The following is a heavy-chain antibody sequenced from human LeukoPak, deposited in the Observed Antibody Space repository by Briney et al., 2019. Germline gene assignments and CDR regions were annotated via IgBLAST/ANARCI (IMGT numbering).Heavy chain of an antibody. CDR2: IRSKANSYAT. CDR1: GFTFSGSA. CDR3: TRQYGDYRSAFDY. V-gene: IGHV3-73*01. Sequence: GGSLRLSCAASGFTFSGSAMHWVRQASGKGLEWVGRIRSKANSYATAYAASVKGRFTISRDDSKNTAYLQMNSPKTEDTAVYYCTRQYGDYRSAFDYWGQGTLVTVSS. J-gene: IGHJ4*02. D-gene: IGHD4-17*01.